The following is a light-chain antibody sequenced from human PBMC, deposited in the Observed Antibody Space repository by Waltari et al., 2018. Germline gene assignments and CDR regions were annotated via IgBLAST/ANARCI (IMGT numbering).Light chain of an antibody. J-gene: IGLJ3*02. CDR3: SSYTSSSTLWV. V-gene: IGLV2-14*03. Sequence: QSALTQPASVSGSPGQSITISCTGTSSDVGGYNYVSWYQQHPGKAPKLMIYDVSNRPSGVSNRFSGSKSGNTASLTISGLRAEDEADYYCSSYTSSSTLWVFGGGTKLTVL. CDR1: SSDVGGYNY. CDR2: DVS.